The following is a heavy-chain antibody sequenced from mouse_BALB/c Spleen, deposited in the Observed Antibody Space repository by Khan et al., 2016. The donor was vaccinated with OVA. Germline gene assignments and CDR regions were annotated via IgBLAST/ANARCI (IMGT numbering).Heavy chain of an antibody. CDR3: AKLRVYYFDS. Sequence: VKLEESGPGLVAPSQSLSITCTVSGLSLTSDGVSWVRQPPGKGLEWLGVIWGDGCTNYHSALRSRLNIRKDNSKCQVFLKLNSLQTDDTATYYCAKLRVYYFDSWDQGTTLTVSS. J-gene: IGHJ2*01. CDR1: GLSLTSDG. CDR2: IWGDGCT. V-gene: IGHV2-3*01.